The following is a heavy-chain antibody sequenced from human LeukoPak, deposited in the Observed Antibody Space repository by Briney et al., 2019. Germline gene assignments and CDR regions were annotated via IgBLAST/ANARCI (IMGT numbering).Heavy chain of an antibody. CDR2: ISWNSGNI. J-gene: IGHJ3*02. V-gene: IGHV3-9*01. D-gene: IGHD3-9*01. CDR1: GFTFNDFA. Sequence: GGSLRLSCAASGFTFNDFALHWVRQAPGKGLEWVSGISWNSGNIDYADSVKGRFTISRDNAKNSMFLEMNSLRLEDTAFYYCAIAPSLDVVTGYFWGDCFHIWGQGTMVTVS. CDR3: AIAPSLDVVTGYFWGDCFHI.